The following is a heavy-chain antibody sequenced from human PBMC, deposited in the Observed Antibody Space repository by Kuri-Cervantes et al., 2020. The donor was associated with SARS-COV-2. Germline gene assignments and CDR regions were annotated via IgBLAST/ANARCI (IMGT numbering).Heavy chain of an antibody. V-gene: IGHV4-38-2*02. J-gene: IGHJ4*02. CDR2: IYHSGST. CDR1: GYSISSGYY. D-gene: IGHD3-3*01. Sequence: GSLRLSCTVSGYSISSGYYWGWIRQPPGKGLEWLGSIYHSGSTYYNPSLKSRVTISVDTSKNQFSLKLSSVTAADTAVYYCARVKTIFGVAPFDYWGQGTLVTVSS. CDR3: ARVKTIFGVAPFDY.